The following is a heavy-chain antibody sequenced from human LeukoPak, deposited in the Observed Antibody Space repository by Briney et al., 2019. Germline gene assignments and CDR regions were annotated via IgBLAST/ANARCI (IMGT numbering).Heavy chain of an antibody. Sequence: GRALRLSCGASGFTFSSYAMHWVRQAPGQGLEWVGVISYDGSNKYYADSVKGRFTISRDNAKNSLYLQMNSLRAEDTAVYYCARDFSSWYGPFDPWGQGTLVTVSS. V-gene: IGHV3-30-3*01. J-gene: IGHJ5*02. CDR2: ISYDGSNK. D-gene: IGHD6-13*01. CDR1: GFTFSSYA. CDR3: ARDFSSWYGPFDP.